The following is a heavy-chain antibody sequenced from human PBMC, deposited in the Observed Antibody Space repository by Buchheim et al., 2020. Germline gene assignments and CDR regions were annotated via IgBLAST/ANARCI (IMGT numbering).Heavy chain of an antibody. D-gene: IGHD3-22*01. Sequence: QVQLVESGGGVVQPGRSLRLSCAASGFTFSSYAMHWVRQAPGKGLEWVAVISYDGSNKYYADSVKGRFTISRDNSKNTLYLQMNSLRADDTAVYYCARGDSSGYYAYWGQGTL. J-gene: IGHJ4*02. CDR1: GFTFSSYA. CDR2: ISYDGSNK. V-gene: IGHV3-30-3*01. CDR3: ARGDSSGYYAY.